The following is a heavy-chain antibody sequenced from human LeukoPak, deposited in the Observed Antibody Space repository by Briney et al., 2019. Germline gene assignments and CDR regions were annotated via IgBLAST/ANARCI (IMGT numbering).Heavy chain of an antibody. D-gene: IGHD3-10*01. V-gene: IGHV1-58*01. CDR3: AAAGLLRFEDLLYYGMGV. Sequence: SVKVSCKASGFPFTRSAVQWVRQARGQRLEWIGWIVVGSGKTKYAQKFQERVTITRDMSTSAAYMEVSSLRSEDTAVYYCAAAGLLRFEDLLYYGMGVWGKGTTVTVSS. CDR2: IVVGSGKT. CDR1: GFPFTRSA. J-gene: IGHJ6*04.